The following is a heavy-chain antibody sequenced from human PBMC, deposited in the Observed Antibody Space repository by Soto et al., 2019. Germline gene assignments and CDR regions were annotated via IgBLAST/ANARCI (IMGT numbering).Heavy chain of an antibody. J-gene: IGHJ6*03. CDR3: ARMTAPPFPLEDAYYYYMDV. V-gene: IGHV1-18*04. D-gene: IGHD3-3*01. CDR1: GYVFMKYG. CDR2: ITPENGNT. Sequence: QVQLEQSGSEVRRPGASVKVPCKASGYVFMKYGITWVRQGPGQGLEWMAWITPENGNTNYAQKFQGRVTVSTDTSTDTGFMELRSLRPDDTAVYYCARMTAPPFPLEDAYYYYMDVWGRGTTVIVSS.